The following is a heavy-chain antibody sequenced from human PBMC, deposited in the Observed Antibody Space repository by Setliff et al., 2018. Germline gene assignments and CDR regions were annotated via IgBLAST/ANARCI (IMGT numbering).Heavy chain of an antibody. CDR1: GVSISSYY. CDR3: ARLSWDGLRYYGLDV. CDR2: IQKSGSA. D-gene: IGHD3-10*01. Sequence: PSETLSLTCNVSGVSISSYYWSWIRQPPGKGLECIGYIQKSGSANYNPPLMSRVTISVDTSRNQFSLKLRSVTAADTAVYYCARLSWDGLRYYGLDVWGQGATVTVSS. J-gene: IGHJ6*02. V-gene: IGHV4-59*01.